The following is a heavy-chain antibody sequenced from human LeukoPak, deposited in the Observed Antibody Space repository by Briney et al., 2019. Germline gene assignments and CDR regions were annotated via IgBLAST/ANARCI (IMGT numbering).Heavy chain of an antibody. CDR3: ARALNGYFYAFDS. CDR2: FSYTGST. Sequence: SQTLSLTCTVSGGSISSGEYYWSWIRQPPGKGLEWIGYFSYTGSTYYNPSVKSRVSISVDTSKNQFSLKLPSVTAADTAVYYCARALNGYFYAFDSWGQGTLVTVSS. CDR1: GGSISSGEYY. V-gene: IGHV4-30-4*01. D-gene: IGHD2/OR15-2a*01. J-gene: IGHJ4*02.